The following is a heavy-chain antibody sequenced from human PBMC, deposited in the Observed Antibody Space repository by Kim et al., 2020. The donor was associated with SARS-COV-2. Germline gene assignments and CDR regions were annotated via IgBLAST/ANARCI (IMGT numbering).Heavy chain of an antibody. Sequence: YNPSLKSRVTISVDTSKNQFSLKLSSVTAADTAVYYCAVLLLWNLGGFDYWGQGTLVTVSS. J-gene: IGHJ4*02. D-gene: IGHD3-10*01. V-gene: IGHV4-31*02. CDR3: AVLLLWNLGGFDY.